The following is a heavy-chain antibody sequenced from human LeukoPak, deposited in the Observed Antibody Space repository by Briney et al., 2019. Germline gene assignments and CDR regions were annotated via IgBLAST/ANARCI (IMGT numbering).Heavy chain of an antibody. J-gene: IGHJ4*02. CDR3: ARAPLTFYYFDY. V-gene: IGHV3-66*01. Sequence: GGSLRLSCAASGFTVSSNYMSWVRQAPGKGLEWVSVIYSGGSTYYADSVKGRFTISRDNSKNTLYLQMNSLRAEDTAVYYCARAPLTFYYFDYWGQGTLDTVSS. CDR2: IYSGGST. D-gene: IGHD2/OR15-2a*01. CDR1: GFTVSSNY.